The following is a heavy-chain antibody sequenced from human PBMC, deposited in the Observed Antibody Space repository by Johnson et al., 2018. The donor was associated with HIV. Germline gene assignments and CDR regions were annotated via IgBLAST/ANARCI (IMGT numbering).Heavy chain of an antibody. J-gene: IGHJ3*02. Sequence: QMLLVESGGGVVQPGRSLRLSCAASGFTFSSYGMHWVRQAPGKGLEWVAVIWYDGSNKYYADSVKGRFTISRDNSKNTLYLQMNSLRAEDTAVYYCARGLAADAFDIWGQGTMVTVSS. CDR2: IWYDGSNK. V-gene: IGHV3-33*01. CDR1: GFTFSSYG. CDR3: ARGLAADAFDI. D-gene: IGHD6-13*01.